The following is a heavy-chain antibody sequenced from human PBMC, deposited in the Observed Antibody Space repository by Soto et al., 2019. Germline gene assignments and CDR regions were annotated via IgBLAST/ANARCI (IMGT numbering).Heavy chain of an antibody. CDR2: IIPIFGSA. CDR3: ARAFASNKYYFDS. J-gene: IGHJ4*02. D-gene: IGHD3-3*02. Sequence: GASVKVSCKTSGGTFNSYIITWVRQAPGQGLEWMGGIIPIFGSADYAQKLQGRVTITADESTSTAHMELSSLRSEDTAVYYCARAFASNKYYFDSWGQGTQVTVSS. V-gene: IGHV1-69*13. CDR1: GGTFNSYI.